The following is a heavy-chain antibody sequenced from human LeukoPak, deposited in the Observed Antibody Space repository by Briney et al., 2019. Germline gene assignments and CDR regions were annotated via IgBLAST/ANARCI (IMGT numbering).Heavy chain of an antibody. D-gene: IGHD3-22*01. CDR1: GVIFNQYW. J-gene: IGHJ4*02. Sequence: GGSLRLSCAASGVIFNQYWMSWVRQAPGRRLEWVANIDQDGSEKHYVDSVKGRFTISRDNARNSLYLQMNSLRAEDTAVYYCARGRFSYDNTGYSSFYYWGQGTLVTVSS. CDR3: ARGRFSYDNTGYSSFYY. CDR2: IDQDGSEK. V-gene: IGHV3-7*01.